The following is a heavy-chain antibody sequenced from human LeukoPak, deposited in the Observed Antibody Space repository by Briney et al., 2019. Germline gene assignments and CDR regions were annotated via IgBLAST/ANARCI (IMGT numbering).Heavy chain of an antibody. Sequence: ASVKVSCKASGYTFTGYYMHWVRQAPGQGLEWMGWINPNSGGTNYAQKFQGRVTMTRDTSISTAYMELSRLRSDDTAVYYCARMSGWSIAARLLLGVRGALDYWGQGTLVTVSS. CDR1: GYTFTGYY. D-gene: IGHD6-6*01. CDR2: INPNSGGT. CDR3: ARMSGWSIAARLLLGVRGALDY. J-gene: IGHJ4*02. V-gene: IGHV1-2*02.